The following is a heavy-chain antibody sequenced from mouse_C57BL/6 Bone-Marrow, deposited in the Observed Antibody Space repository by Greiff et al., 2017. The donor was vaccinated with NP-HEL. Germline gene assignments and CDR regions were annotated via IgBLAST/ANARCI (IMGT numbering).Heavy chain of an antibody. CDR2: INPNNGGT. J-gene: IGHJ2*01. D-gene: IGHD1-1*01. CDR1: GYTFTDYN. Sequence: VQLQQSGPELVKPGASVKIPCKASGYTFTDYNMDWVKQSHGKSLEWIGDINPNNGGTIYNQKFKGKATLTVDKSSSTGYMELRSLTSDDTAVYYCARLGGHYYGSSYYFDDWGQGTTLTVSS. CDR3: ARLGGHYYGSSYYFDD. V-gene: IGHV1-18*01.